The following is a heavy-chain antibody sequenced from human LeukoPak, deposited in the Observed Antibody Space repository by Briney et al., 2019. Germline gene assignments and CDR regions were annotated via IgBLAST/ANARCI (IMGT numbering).Heavy chain of an antibody. Sequence: PGGSLRLSCAASGFTFSSYAMSWVRQAPGKGLEWVSGIGASGAYIYYSDSVTGRFTISRDNSRNTLYLQMNSLRADDAAVYYCAKGAGDNKYYFDYWGRGSLVTVSS. D-gene: IGHD2-21*02. V-gene: IGHV3-23*01. CDR1: GFTFSSYA. CDR3: AKGAGDNKYYFDY. J-gene: IGHJ4*02. CDR2: IGASGAYI.